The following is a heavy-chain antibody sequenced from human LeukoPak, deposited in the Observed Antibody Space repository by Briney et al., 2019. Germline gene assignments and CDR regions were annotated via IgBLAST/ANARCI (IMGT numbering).Heavy chain of an antibody. CDR1: GFTFNHYW. CDR3: ARDRPYWYFDL. CDR2: IKEDGSEE. V-gene: IGHV3-7*01. J-gene: IGHJ2*01. Sequence: GGSLRLSCAASGFTFNHYWMTWVRQAPGKGLEWVANIKEDGSEEYYVDSVKGRFTISRDNAKNSVYLQMNSLRAEDTAVYYCARDRPYWYFDLWGRGTLVTVSS.